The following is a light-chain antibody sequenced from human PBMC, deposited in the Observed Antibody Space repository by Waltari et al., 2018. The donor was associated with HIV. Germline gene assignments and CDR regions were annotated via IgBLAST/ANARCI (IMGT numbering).Light chain of an antibody. J-gene: IGLJ2*01. Sequence: QSVLTQPPSVSGAPGQRVTISCTGSSSNIGAGYDVHWYRQLPGTAPKLLIYGDNNRPSVVPDRFSGSKSGTSASLAITGLQAEDEANYYCQSYDSSLSGSVVFGGGTKLTVL. CDR1: SSNIGAGYD. CDR3: QSYDSSLSGSVV. CDR2: GDN. V-gene: IGLV1-40*01.